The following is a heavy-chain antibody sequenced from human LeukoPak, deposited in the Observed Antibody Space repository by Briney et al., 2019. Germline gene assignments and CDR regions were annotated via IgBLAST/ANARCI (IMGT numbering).Heavy chain of an antibody. J-gene: IGHJ6*04. D-gene: IGHD2-15*01. CDR3: ARTPCYCSGGSCYSGHYYGMDV. Sequence: GGSLSLSCAASGFTVSSNYMSWVRKAPGKGLEWVSVIYSGGSTYYAHSVKGRFTISRDDSKNTVYLQMNSLRAEDTAVYYCARTPCYCSGGSCYSGHYYGMDVWGKGTTVTVSS. V-gene: IGHV3-53*01. CDR1: GFTVSSNY. CDR2: IYSGGST.